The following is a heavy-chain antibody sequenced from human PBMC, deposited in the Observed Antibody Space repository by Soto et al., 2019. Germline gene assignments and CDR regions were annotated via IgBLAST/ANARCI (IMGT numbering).Heavy chain of an antibody. Sequence: SETLSLTCTVSGGSISSGGYYWSWIRKHPGKGLEWIGYIYYSGSTYYNPSLKSRVTISVDTSKNQFSLKLSSVTAADTAVYYCARARLSMFYDSSYKWFDRWGQGTLVSVSS. CDR3: ARARLSMFYDSSYKWFDR. CDR1: GGSISSGGYY. CDR2: IYYSGST. J-gene: IGHJ5*02. V-gene: IGHV4-31*03. D-gene: IGHD3-22*01.